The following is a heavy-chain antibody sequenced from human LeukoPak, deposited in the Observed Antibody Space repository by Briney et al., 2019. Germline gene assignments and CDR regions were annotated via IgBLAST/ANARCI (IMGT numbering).Heavy chain of an antibody. CDR2: ISSSSSYI. Sequence: GGSLRLSCAASGFTFSNYSMNWVRQAPGKGLEWVSFISSSSSYIYYADSVKGRFTISRDNAKNSLYLQMNSLRAEDTAVYYCARAGIVGAQGAFDIWGQGTMVTVSS. J-gene: IGHJ3*02. CDR3: ARAGIVGAQGAFDI. CDR1: GFTFSNYS. V-gene: IGHV3-21*01. D-gene: IGHD1-26*01.